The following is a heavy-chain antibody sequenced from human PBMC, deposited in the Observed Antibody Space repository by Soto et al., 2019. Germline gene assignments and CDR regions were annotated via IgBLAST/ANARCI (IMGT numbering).Heavy chain of an antibody. CDR3: ARDRGDYDVWSGYYQAGAFDI. CDR2: IYHSGST. D-gene: IGHD3-3*01. V-gene: IGHV4-30-2*01. J-gene: IGHJ3*02. Sequence: QLQLQESGSGLVKPSQTLSLTCAVSGGSISSGGYSWSWIRQPPGKGLEWIGYIYHSGSTYYNPSLKSRVTISVDRSKNQFSLKLSSVAAADTAVYYCARDRGDYDVWSGYYQAGAFDIWGQGTMVTVSS. CDR1: GGSISSGGYS.